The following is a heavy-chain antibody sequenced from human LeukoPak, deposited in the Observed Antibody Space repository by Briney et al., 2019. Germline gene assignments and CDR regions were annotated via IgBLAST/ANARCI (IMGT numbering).Heavy chain of an antibody. D-gene: IGHD3-10*01. CDR1: GFTVSTKY. CDR3: ARVGDHYHWYLDL. J-gene: IGHJ2*01. CDR2: LYSGDST. V-gene: IGHV3-53*01. Sequence: GGSLRLSCAASGFTVSTKYMNWVRQAPGKGLEWVSILYSGDSTYYADSVKRRFIVSRDNSKNTLYLQMNALRADDTAVYYCARVGDHYHWYLDLWGRGTLVTVSS.